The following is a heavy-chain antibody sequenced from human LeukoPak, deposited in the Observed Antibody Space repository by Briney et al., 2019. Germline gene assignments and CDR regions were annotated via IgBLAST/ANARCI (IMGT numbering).Heavy chain of an antibody. CDR1: GFTFSSYA. V-gene: IGHV3-30-3*01. CDR2: ISYDGSNK. CDR3: ARDIGVTTVTSDY. D-gene: IGHD4-17*01. Sequence: PGRSLRLSCAASGFTFSSYAMHWVRQAPGKGLEWVAVISYDGSNKYYADSVKGRFTISRDNSKNTLYLQMNSLRAEDTAVYYCARDIGVTTVTSDYWGQGTLVTVSS. J-gene: IGHJ4*02.